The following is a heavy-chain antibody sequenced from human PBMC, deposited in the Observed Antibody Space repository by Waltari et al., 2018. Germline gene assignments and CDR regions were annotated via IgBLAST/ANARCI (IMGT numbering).Heavy chain of an antibody. J-gene: IGHJ4*02. V-gene: IGHV1-69*01. CDR1: GGSFPTFG. CDR3: AGGTPLRFFVH. Sequence: QVQLVQSGAEVKTPGSSVKVSCKAAGGSFPTFGLFWVRQAPGQGLEWRGGIIPTFQKVAYEQECQGRVSITADDYTGTAYMELTSLRFEDTAVYYCAGGTPLRFFVHWGQGTRVTVSP. CDR2: IIPTFQKV.